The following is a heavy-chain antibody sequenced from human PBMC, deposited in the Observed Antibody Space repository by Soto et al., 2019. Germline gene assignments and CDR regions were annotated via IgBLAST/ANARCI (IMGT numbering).Heavy chain of an antibody. D-gene: IGHD6-13*01. CDR3: ARGSGSSWRRHDAFDI. V-gene: IGHV1-18*01. CDR1: GYTFTSDG. J-gene: IGHJ3*02. Sequence: ASVKVSCKASGYTFTSDGISWVRQAPGQGLEWMGWISAYNGNTNYAQKLQGRVTMTTDTSTSTAYMELRSLRSDDTAVYYCARGSGSSWRRHDAFDIWGQGTMVTVSS. CDR2: ISAYNGNT.